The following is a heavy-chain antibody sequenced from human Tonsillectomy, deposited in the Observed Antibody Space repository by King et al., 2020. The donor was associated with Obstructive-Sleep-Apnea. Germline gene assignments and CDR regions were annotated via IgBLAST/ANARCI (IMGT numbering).Heavy chain of an antibody. CDR2: IYPGDSDI. D-gene: IGHD6-13*01. Sequence: QLVQSGAEVKKPGESLRISCQGSGYSFSSYWIAWVRQMPGKGLEWMGIIYPGDSDIKYSPSFQGQVTISVDKSISTAYLQWSSRKASDSAIYYLARHGAAVHFYGMDVWGQGTTVTVS. CDR3: ARHGAAVHFYGMDV. CDR1: GYSFSSYW. V-gene: IGHV5-51*01. J-gene: IGHJ6*02.